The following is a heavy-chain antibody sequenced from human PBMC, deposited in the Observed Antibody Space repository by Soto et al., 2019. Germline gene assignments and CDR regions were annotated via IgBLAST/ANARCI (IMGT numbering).Heavy chain of an antibody. CDR2: IYYSGST. D-gene: IGHD3-10*01. CDR3: AKQSGSGSYYNVGSGGHFDY. J-gene: IGHJ4*02. CDR1: GGSISSGGYY. Sequence: PSETLSLTCTVSGGSISSGGYYWSWIRQHPGKGLEWIGYIYYSGSTYYNPSLKSRVTISVDTSKNQFSLKLSSVTAADTAVYYCAKQSGSGSYYNVGSGGHFDYWGQGTLVTVSS. V-gene: IGHV4-31*03.